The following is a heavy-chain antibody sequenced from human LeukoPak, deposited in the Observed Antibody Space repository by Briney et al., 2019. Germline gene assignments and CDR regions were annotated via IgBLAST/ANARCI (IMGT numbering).Heavy chain of an antibody. CDR1: GFTFSTYW. J-gene: IGHJ6*02. CDR2: INIDGSST. CDR3: ARDKAYGMDV. V-gene: IGHV3-74*01. Sequence: GGSLRLSCAASGFTFSTYWMHWGRQAPGKGLVWVAHINIDGSSTTYADSVKGRFTISRDNAKNTLYLQMNSLRAEDTAVYCCARDKAYGMDVWGQGTTVTV.